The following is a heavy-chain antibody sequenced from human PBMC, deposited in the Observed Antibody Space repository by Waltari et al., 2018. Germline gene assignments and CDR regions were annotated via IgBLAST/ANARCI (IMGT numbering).Heavy chain of an antibody. Sequence: QLQLQESGPGLGKPSETLSLTCSVSGDSIISTYYYWGWIRQPPGKGLEWIGSIYYSGDTFYSPSLSSRVTISVDTSKNQFSLKLTSVTAADTALYYCARVTSEFRSPYFYFDLWGRGTLVTVSA. J-gene: IGHJ2*01. CDR1: GDSIISTYYY. V-gene: IGHV4-39*07. CDR3: ARVTSEFRSPYFYFDL. CDR2: IYYSGDT.